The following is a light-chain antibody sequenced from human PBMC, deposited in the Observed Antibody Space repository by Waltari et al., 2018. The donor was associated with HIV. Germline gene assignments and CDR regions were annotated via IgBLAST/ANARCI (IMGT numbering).Light chain of an antibody. CDR3: AAWDDSLSVVV. CDR2: RSI. V-gene: IGLV1-47*01. Sequence: QSVLTQPPSASGTPGQRVTISCSGSSSNIESNYVYWYQQLPGTAPKLLIYRSIQRTSGVPDRFSGSKSGTSASLAISGLRSEDEADYYCAAWDDSLSVVVFGGGTKLTVL. CDR1: SSNIESNY. J-gene: IGLJ2*01.